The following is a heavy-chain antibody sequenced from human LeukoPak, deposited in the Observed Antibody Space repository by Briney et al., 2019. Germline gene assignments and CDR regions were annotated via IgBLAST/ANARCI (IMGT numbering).Heavy chain of an antibody. Sequence: PGGSLRLSCAASGFTFSSYNMNWIRQPPGKGLEWIGEINHSGSTNYSPSLKSRVTISVDTSKNQFSLRLSSVTAADTAVYYCARVSSRRLPPTYSYDRRNYFDYWGQGTLVTVSS. J-gene: IGHJ4*02. D-gene: IGHD3-22*01. CDR2: INHSGST. CDR3: ARVSSRRLPPTYSYDRRNYFDY. V-gene: IGHV4-34*01. CDR1: GFTFSSYN.